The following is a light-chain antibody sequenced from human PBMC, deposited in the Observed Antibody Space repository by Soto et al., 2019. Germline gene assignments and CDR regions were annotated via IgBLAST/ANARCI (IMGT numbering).Light chain of an antibody. CDR3: SSYTSSNNWV. CDR2: EVS. CDR1: SSDVGGYNY. V-gene: IGLV2-14*01. Sequence: QSALTQPASVSGSPGQSITISCTGTSSDVGGYNYVSWHQQHPGKAPKLMIYEVSNRPSGISNRFSGSKSGNTASLTISGLQAEDEADYYCSSYTSSNNWVFGGGTKLTVL. J-gene: IGLJ3*02.